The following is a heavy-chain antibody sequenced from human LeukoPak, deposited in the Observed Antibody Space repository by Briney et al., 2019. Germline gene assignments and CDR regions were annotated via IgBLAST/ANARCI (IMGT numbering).Heavy chain of an antibody. CDR1: GFTFNSYW. CDR2: IKEDGSKK. V-gene: IGHV3-7*03. CDR3: ARYSNDAFDI. D-gene: IGHD5-18*01. J-gene: IGHJ3*02. Sequence: GGSLRLSCEVSGFTFNSYWMDWVRQAPGKGLEWVANIKEDGSKKYYVDSVKGRFTISRDNAKNSLYLQMNSLRAEDTAVYYCARYSNDAFDIWGQGTMVTVSS.